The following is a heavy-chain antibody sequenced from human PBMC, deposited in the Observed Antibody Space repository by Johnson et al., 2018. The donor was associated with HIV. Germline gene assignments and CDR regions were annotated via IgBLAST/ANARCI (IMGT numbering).Heavy chain of an antibody. Sequence: QVQLVESGGGVVQPGRSLRLSCAASGFTCSSYAMHWVRQAPGKGLEWVAVISYDGSDKDYADSVKGRFIIHRDNSKKTLDLQTNSLRAEDTAVYYCARDLIKQQFLECLSEGYGVFDIWGQGTMVTVSS. CDR1: GFTCSSYA. J-gene: IGHJ3*02. V-gene: IGHV3-30*04. CDR3: ARDLIKQQFLECLSEGYGVFDI. CDR2: ISYDGSDK. D-gene: IGHD3-3*01.